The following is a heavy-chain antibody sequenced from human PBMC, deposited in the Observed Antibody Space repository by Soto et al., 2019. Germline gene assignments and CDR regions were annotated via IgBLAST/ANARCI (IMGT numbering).Heavy chain of an antibody. Sequence: EVQLVESGGGVARPGGPLRLSCAASGYTFEDHGMSWVRPAPGKGLEWLSDISWDGGPTVDADSVKGRFTVSSNNAKSSLYLQLNSLKAGDTAFYHCARRSGDQQVCDFWSQGTLVTVSS. CDR3: ARRSGDQQVCDF. CDR2: ISWDGGPT. CDR1: GYTFEDHG. D-gene: IGHD3-10*01. V-gene: IGHV3-20*01. J-gene: IGHJ4*02.